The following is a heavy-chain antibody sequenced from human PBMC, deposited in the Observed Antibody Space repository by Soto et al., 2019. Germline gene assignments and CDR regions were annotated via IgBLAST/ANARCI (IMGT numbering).Heavy chain of an antibody. CDR3: AKEVRWPAATPYYFDY. Sequence: EVQLLESGGGLVQPGGSLRLSCAASGFTFSSYAMSWVRQAPGKGLEWVSAISGSGGSTYYADSVKGRFTISRDNSKNTLYLQMNSLRAEDTAVYYCAKEVRWPAATPYYFDYWGQGTLVTVSS. D-gene: IGHD2-2*01. J-gene: IGHJ4*02. CDR1: GFTFSSYA. CDR2: ISGSGGST. V-gene: IGHV3-23*01.